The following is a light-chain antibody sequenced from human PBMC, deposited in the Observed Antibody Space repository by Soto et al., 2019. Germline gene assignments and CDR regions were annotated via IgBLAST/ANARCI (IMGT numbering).Light chain of an antibody. CDR1: QGISSY. V-gene: IGKV1-8*01. Sequence: AIRMTQSPSSLSASTGDRVTITCRASQGISSYLAWYQQKPGKAPKLLIYAASSLQSGVPSRFSGSGSGTDFTLTISSLQPEDFATYYCQQSYSTPLGFGGGTKVDI. CDR2: AAS. CDR3: QQSYSTPLG. J-gene: IGKJ4*01.